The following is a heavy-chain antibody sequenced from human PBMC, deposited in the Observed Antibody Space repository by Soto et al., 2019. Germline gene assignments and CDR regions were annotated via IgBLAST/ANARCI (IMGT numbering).Heavy chain of an antibody. Sequence: EVQLVESGGGLVKPGGSLRLSCAASGFTFSSYSMNWVRQAPGKGLEWVSSISSSSSYIYYADSVKGRFTISRDNAKNSLYLQMNSLRAEDTAVYYCARRYSSGWTFDYWGQGPLVTVSS. CDR2: ISSSSSYI. V-gene: IGHV3-21*01. CDR1: GFTFSSYS. J-gene: IGHJ4*02. CDR3: ARRYSSGWTFDY. D-gene: IGHD6-19*01.